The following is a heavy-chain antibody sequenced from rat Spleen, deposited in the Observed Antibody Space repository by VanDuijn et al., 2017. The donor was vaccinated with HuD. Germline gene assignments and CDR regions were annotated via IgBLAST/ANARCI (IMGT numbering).Heavy chain of an antibody. V-gene: IGHV5-7*01. Sequence: EVQLVESGGGLVQPGRSMKLSCAALGFTFSNYYMAWVRQAPTKGLEWVATISYDGSSTYYRDSVKGRFTISRDNAKSTLRLQMDSLRSEDTATYYCARRHYGYTDYFDYWGQGVMVTVSS. CDR2: ISYDGSST. CDR3: ARRHYGYTDYFDY. J-gene: IGHJ2*01. CDR1: GFTFSNYY. D-gene: IGHD1-11*01.